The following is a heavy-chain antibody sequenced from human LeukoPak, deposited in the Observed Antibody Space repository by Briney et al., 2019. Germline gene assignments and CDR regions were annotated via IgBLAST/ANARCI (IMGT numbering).Heavy chain of an antibody. CDR2: INPNSGGT. V-gene: IGHV1-2*02. CDR3: ARDPRGYGGNSAYYYMDV. Sequence: ASVKVSCKASGYTFTGYYMHWVRQAPGQGLEWMGWINPNSGGTNYAQKFQGRVTMTRDTSISTAYMELSSLRSEDTAVYYCARDPRGYGGNSAYYYMDVWGKGTTVTVSS. D-gene: IGHD4-23*01. J-gene: IGHJ6*03. CDR1: GYTFTGYY.